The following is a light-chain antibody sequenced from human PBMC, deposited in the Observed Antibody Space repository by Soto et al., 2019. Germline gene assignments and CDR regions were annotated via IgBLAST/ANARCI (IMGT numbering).Light chain of an antibody. V-gene: IGKV3-15*01. Sequence: EIVMTQSPATLSVSPGERATLSCRASQSVSRNLAWYQQKPGQAPRLLIYGASSRATDVPARFSGSGSGTEFTLTISSLQSEDVGVYYCQQYDKWPPRLTFGAGTKVDIK. CDR1: QSVSRN. CDR3: QQYDKWPPRLT. CDR2: GAS. J-gene: IGKJ4*01.